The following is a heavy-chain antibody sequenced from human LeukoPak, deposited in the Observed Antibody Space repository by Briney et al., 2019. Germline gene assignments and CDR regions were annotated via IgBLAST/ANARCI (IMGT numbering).Heavy chain of an antibody. J-gene: IGHJ4*02. CDR2: ISSSGSTI. D-gene: IGHD2-2*01. CDR1: GFTFSDYY. V-gene: IGHV3-11*01. CDR3: ARATKEVIVVVPAATLDY. Sequence: PGGSLRLSCAASGFTFSDYYMSWIRQAPGKGLEWVSYISSSGSTIYYADSVKGRFTISRDNAKNSLYLRMNSLRAEDTAVYYCARATKEVIVVVPAATLDYWGQGTLVTVSS.